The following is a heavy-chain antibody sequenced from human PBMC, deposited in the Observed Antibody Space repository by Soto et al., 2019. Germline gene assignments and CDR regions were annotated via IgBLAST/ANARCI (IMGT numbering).Heavy chain of an antibody. Sequence: PGGSLRLSCAASGFTFSSYGMHWVRQAPGKGLEWVAVISYDGSNKYYADSVKGRFTISRDNSKNTLYLQMNSLRAEDTAVYYCAKDNQYGYFDWFVRRGFLDPWGQGTLVTVSS. CDR2: ISYDGSNK. D-gene: IGHD3-9*01. CDR1: GFTFSSYG. CDR3: AKDNQYGYFDWFVRRGFLDP. J-gene: IGHJ5*02. V-gene: IGHV3-30*18.